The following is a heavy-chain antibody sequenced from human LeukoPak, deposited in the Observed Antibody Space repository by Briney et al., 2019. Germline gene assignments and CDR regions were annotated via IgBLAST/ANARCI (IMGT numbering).Heavy chain of an antibody. Sequence: PSDTLSLTCSVSGGSISSSDYYWGWIRQPPGKGLEWIGTIFYNGATKTNPSLSSRVTMSIDTSKDQFSLRLRSVTAADTAVYYCAREARFALPAVGSGDYWGQGTLVTVSS. CDR2: IFYNGAT. CDR1: GGSISSSDYY. CDR3: AREARFALPAVGSGDY. J-gene: IGHJ4*02. D-gene: IGHD3-16*01. V-gene: IGHV4-39*07.